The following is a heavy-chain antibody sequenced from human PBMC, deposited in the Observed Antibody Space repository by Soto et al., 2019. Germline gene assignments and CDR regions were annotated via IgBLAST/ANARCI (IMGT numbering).Heavy chain of an antibody. D-gene: IGHD6-19*01. J-gene: IGHJ4*02. CDR3: AKFSSGSYFDY. V-gene: IGHV3-30*18. CDR1: GFTFSSYG. CDR2: ISYDGSNK. Sequence: QVQLVESGGGVVQPGRSLRLSCAASGFTFSSYGMHWVRQAPGKGLEWVAVISYDGSNKYYADSVKGRFTISRDNSKNTLYLLMNSRRAEDTAVYYCAKFSSGSYFDYWGQGTLVTVSS.